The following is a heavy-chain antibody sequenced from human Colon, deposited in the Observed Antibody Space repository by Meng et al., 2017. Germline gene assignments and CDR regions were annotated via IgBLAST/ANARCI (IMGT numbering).Heavy chain of an antibody. CDR2: TYQNGRP. Sequence: QGPLQEPGPGLVNPSGTLSLTSTVSGGSITSSDWWSWVRQTPGKGLEWIGETYQNGRPNYNPSLKSRVTISVDKSKNQFSLNMTSVTAADTAVYYCAREVVVAGTRNWLDPWGQGILVTVSS. J-gene: IGHJ5*02. D-gene: IGHD6-19*01. V-gene: IGHV4-4*02. CDR1: GGSITSSDW. CDR3: AREVVVAGTRNWLDP.